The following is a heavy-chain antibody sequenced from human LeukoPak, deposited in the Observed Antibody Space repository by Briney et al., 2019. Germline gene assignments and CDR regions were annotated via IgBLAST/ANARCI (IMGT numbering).Heavy chain of an antibody. CDR1: GGSISSGDYY. CDR2: IYYSGST. CDR3: AREKLVGPFDY. Sequence: TLSLTCTVSGGSISSGDYYWSWIRQPPGKGLEWIGYIYYSGSTYYNPSLKSRVTISVDTSKNQSSLKLSSVTAADTAVYYCAREKLVGPFDYWGQGTLVTVSS. D-gene: IGHD6-6*01. V-gene: IGHV4-30-4*08. J-gene: IGHJ4*02.